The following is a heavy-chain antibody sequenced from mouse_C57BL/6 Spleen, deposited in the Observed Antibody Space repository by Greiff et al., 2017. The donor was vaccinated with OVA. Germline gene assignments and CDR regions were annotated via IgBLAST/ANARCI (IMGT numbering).Heavy chain of an antibody. CDR2: IYPGDGDT. CDR1: GYAFSSSW. V-gene: IGHV1-82*01. CDR3: ARSGNYVSYWYFDV. D-gene: IGHD2-1*01. Sequence: QVQLQQSGPELVKPGASVKISCKASGYAFSSSWMNWVKQRPGKGLEWIGRIYPGDGDTNYNGKFKGKATLTADKSSSTAYMQLSSLTSEDSAVYFGARSGNYVSYWYFDVWGTGTTVTVSS. J-gene: IGHJ1*03.